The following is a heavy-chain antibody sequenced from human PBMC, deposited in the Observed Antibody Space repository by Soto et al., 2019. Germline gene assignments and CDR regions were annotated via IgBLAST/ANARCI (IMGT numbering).Heavy chain of an antibody. CDR3: ARGNFYYDSSGLIPRAFDI. V-gene: IGHV3-53*01. D-gene: IGHD3-22*01. CDR1: GFTVSSNY. Sequence: GGSLRLSCAASGFTVSSNYMSWVRQAPGKGLEWVSVIYSGGSTYYADSVKGRFTISRDNSKNTLYLQMNSLRAEDTAVYYCARGNFYYDSSGLIPRAFDIWGQGTMVTVSS. J-gene: IGHJ3*02. CDR2: IYSGGST.